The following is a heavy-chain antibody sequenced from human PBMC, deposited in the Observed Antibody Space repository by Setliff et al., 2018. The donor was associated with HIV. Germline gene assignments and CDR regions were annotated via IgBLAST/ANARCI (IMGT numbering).Heavy chain of an antibody. D-gene: IGHD2-15*01. CDR2: ITPPVGAA. CDR3: ASPNVGCSGGTCYSGSAFDF. J-gene: IGHJ4*02. CDR1: GDTFRNYA. Sequence: ASVKVSCKVSGDTFRNYALNWVRQAPGQGLEWMGGITPPVGAAVYAQNFQGRVTITADESTSTAYMELRTLRSEDTAIYYCASPNVGCSGGTCYSGSAFDFWGQGTLVTVSS. V-gene: IGHV1-69*13.